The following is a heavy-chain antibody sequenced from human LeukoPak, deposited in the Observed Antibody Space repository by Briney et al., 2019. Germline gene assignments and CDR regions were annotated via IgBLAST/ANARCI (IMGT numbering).Heavy chain of an antibody. V-gene: IGHV1-69-2*01. CDR2: VDPEDGET. CDR1: GYTFTDYY. D-gene: IGHD1-26*01. Sequence: GASVKVSCKASGYTFTDYYIHWVQQAPGKGLEWMGRVDPEDGETIYAEKFQGRVTITADTSTDTAYMDMSSLRSEDTAVYYCAIGKWDLLARYWGQGTLVTVSS. CDR3: AIGKWDLLARY. J-gene: IGHJ4*02.